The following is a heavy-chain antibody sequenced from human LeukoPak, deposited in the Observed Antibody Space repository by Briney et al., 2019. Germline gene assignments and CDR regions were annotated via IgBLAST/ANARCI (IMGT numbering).Heavy chain of an antibody. CDR1: GGSISSSNW. Sequence: SETLSLTCTVSGGSISSSNWWSWVRQPPGKGLEWIGEIYHSGSTNYNPSLKSRVTISVDKSKNQFSLKLSSVTAADTAVYYCAGFFDWDLPPEGYFDYWGQGTLVTVSS. CDR2: IYHSGST. J-gene: IGHJ4*02. CDR3: AGFFDWDLPPEGYFDY. D-gene: IGHD3-9*01. V-gene: IGHV4-4*02.